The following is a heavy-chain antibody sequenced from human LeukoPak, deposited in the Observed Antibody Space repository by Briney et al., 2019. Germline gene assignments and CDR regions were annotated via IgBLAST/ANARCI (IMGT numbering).Heavy chain of an antibody. CDR3: ARSLGYCSGGSCYLHAFDI. CDR2: INPNSGGT. V-gene: IGHV1-2*02. CDR1: GYTFTGYY. Sequence: AASVKVSCKASGYTFTGYYMHWVRQAPGQGLEWMGWINPNSGGTNYAQKFQGRVTMTRDTSISTAYMELSRLRSDDTAVYYCARSLGYCSGGSCYLHAFDIWGQGTMVTVSS. D-gene: IGHD2-15*01. J-gene: IGHJ3*02.